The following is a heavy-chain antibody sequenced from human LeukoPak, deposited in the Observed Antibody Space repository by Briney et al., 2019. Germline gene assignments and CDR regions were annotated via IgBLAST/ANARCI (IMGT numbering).Heavy chain of an antibody. CDR2: INHSGST. Sequence: SETLSLTCAVYGGSFSGYYWSWIRRPPGKGLEWIGEINHSGSTNYNPSLKSRVTISVDTSKNQFSLKLSSVTAADTAVYYCARGAIRTGTTLFYYGMDVWGQGTTVTVSS. CDR1: GGSFSGYY. V-gene: IGHV4-34*01. CDR3: ARGAIRTGTTLFYYGMDV. J-gene: IGHJ6*02. D-gene: IGHD1-7*01.